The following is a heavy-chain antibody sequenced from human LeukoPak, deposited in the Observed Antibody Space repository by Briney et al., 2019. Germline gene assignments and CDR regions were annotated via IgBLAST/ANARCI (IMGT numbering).Heavy chain of an antibody. Sequence: SSETLSLTCAVYGGPFSGYYWSWIRQPPGKGLEWIGEINHSGSTNYNSSLKSRVTISVDTSKNQFSLKLSSVTAADTAVYYCARGRRWVYRDFDPWGQGTLVTVSS. V-gene: IGHV4-34*01. CDR2: INHSGST. CDR3: ARGRRWVYRDFDP. J-gene: IGHJ5*02. D-gene: IGHD2-8*01. CDR1: GGPFSGYY.